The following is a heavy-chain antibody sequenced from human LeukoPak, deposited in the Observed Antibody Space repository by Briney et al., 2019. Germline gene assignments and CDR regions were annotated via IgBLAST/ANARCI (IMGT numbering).Heavy chain of an antibody. J-gene: IGHJ4*02. D-gene: IGHD3-3*01. Sequence: GGSLRLSCAASGFTFNNYWMSWVRQAPGKGLEWVANIKQDGSEKNYVDSVKGRFTISRDNAKNSLYLQMNSLRVDDTAVYYCARGHRAWSYWGQGTLVTVSS. V-gene: IGHV3-7*01. CDR3: ARGHRAWSY. CDR1: GFTFNNYW. CDR2: IKQDGSEK.